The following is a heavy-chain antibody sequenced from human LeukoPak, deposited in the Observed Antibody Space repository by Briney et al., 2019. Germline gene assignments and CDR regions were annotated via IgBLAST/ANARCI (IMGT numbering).Heavy chain of an antibody. Sequence: GGSLRLSCAASGFIFSSYEMNWVRQAPGKGLEWVSYISSSGSTIYYADSVKGRFTISRDNAKNSLYLQMNSLRAEDTAVYYCARCEVDTAMMAHWGQGTLVTVSS. CDR1: GFIFSSYE. D-gene: IGHD5-18*01. V-gene: IGHV3-48*03. CDR3: ARCEVDTAMMAH. J-gene: IGHJ1*01. CDR2: ISSSGSTI.